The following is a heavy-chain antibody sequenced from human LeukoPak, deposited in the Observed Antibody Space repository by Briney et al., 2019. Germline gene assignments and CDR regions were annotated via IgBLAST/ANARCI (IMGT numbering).Heavy chain of an antibody. D-gene: IGHD3-10*01. V-gene: IGHV4-34*01. CDR1: GGSFSGYY. CDR2: ISHSGST. J-gene: IGHJ4*02. Sequence: TSETLSLTCAVYGGSFSGYYWSWIRQPPGKGLEWIGEISHSGSTNYNPSLKSRVTISVDTSKNQFSLKLSSVTAADTAVYYCARVVRGVIINWGQGTLVTVSS. CDR3: ARVVRGVIIN.